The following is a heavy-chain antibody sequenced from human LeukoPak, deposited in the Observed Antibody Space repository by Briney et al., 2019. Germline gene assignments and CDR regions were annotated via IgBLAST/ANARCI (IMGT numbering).Heavy chain of an antibody. CDR2: ISSSSSYT. V-gene: IGHV3-11*06. J-gene: IGHJ4*02. Sequence: GGSLRLSCAASGFTSSDYYMSWIRQAPGKGLEWVSYISSSSSYTNYADSVKGRFTISRDNAKNSLYLQMNSLRAEDTAVYYCARSGVHGRTFDYWGQGTLVTVSS. CDR3: ARSGVHGRTFDY. D-gene: IGHD1-1*01. CDR1: GFTSSDYY.